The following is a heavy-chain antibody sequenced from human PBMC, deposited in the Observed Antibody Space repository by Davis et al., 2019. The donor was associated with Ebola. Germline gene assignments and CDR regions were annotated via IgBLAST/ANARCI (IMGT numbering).Heavy chain of an antibody. CDR2: INQDGSGR. Sequence: PGGSLRLSCAASGFTFSTNWMSWVRQPPGKGLEWVANINQDGSGRYYVNSVKGRFTISRDNAHKSLYLQMNSLRVEDTAIYYCATDLFSSPPHYWGQGSLVTVSS. V-gene: IGHV3-7*03. CDR3: ATDLFSSPPHY. CDR1: GFTFSTNW. D-gene: IGHD6-13*01. J-gene: IGHJ4*02.